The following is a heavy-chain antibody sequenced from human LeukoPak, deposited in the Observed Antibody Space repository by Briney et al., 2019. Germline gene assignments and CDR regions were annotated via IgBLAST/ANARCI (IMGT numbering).Heavy chain of an antibody. CDR2: IGTAGDT. D-gene: IGHD5-12*01. Sequence: PGGSLRLSCAASGFTFSSYDMHWVRHPTGKGLEWVSAIGTAGDTYYPGSVKGRFTISKENAKNSLYLQMNSLRAGDTAVYYCVRGTGYSAYDYDFDYWGQGTLVTVSS. J-gene: IGHJ4*02. CDR3: VRGTGYSAYDYDFDY. V-gene: IGHV3-13*04. CDR1: GFTFSSYD.